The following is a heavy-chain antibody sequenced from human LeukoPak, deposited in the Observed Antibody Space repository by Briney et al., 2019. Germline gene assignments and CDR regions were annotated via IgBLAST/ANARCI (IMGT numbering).Heavy chain of an antibody. CDR1: GASISSYY. D-gene: IGHD4-23*01. CDR2: MYYSGST. J-gene: IGHJ4*02. V-gene: IGHV4-59*08. CDR3: ARRSISGNSWDYFDY. Sequence: PSETLSLTCTVSGASISSYYWSWIRQPPGKGLEWIAFMYYSGSTNYNPSLKSRVTISVGTSKNQFSLKLSSVTAADTAVYYCARRSISGNSWDYFDYWGQGTLVTVSS.